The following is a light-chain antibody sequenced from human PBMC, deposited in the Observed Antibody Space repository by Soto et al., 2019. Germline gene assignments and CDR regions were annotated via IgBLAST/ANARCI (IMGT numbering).Light chain of an antibody. CDR1: SSNIGTNY. CDR3: VTWDDSLSAVV. V-gene: IGLV1-47*01. J-gene: IGLJ2*01. CDR2: RNG. Sequence: QSVLTQPPSASGTPGQRVTISCSGSSSNIGTNYVYWYQQLPGTAPKLLIYRNGQRPSGVPDRFSGSKSGTSASLAISGLRSEDEAVYYCVTWDDSLSAVVFGGGTKLTVL.